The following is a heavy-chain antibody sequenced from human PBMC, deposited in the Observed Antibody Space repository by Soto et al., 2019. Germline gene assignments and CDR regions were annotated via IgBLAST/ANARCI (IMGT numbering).Heavy chain of an antibody. J-gene: IGHJ4*02. Sequence: SVKVSCKASGGTFSSYAFSWVRQAPGQGLEWMGGIIPIFGTANYAQRFQGRVTITADESSSTAYMELSSVRSEDTAMYYCAREGYGDYAKPVDYSGQGTLVTV. V-gene: IGHV1-69*13. CDR1: GGTFSSYA. CDR3: AREGYGDYAKPVDY. CDR2: IIPIFGTA. D-gene: IGHD4-17*01.